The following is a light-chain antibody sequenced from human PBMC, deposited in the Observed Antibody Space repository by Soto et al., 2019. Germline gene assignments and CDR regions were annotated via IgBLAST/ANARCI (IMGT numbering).Light chain of an antibody. Sequence: EIVMTQSPATLSVSPGERATLSCRASQSVSSDLAWYHQKPGQAPRLLIYGASTRATGIPARFSGSGSGTEFTLTISRVEPGDFGVYYCQQYGSSPPYTFGLGTKLDIK. V-gene: IGKV3D-15*02. CDR1: QSVSSD. CDR2: GAS. J-gene: IGKJ2*01. CDR3: QQYGSSPPYT.